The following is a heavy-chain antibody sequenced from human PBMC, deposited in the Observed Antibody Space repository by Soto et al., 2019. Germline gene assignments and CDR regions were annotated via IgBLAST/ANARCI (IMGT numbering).Heavy chain of an antibody. CDR1: GGSISSGAYY. Sequence: QVQLQESGPGLVKPSQTLSLTCTVSGGSISSGAYYWSWIRQHSEKGLEWIGYMHYSGIAYYNPSLTTRVTISVDTSKNQFYLKLSSVTAADTAVYYCARYYFDNSGYSNWFDPWGRGTLVTVSS. D-gene: IGHD3-22*01. J-gene: IGHJ5*02. CDR3: ARYYFDNSGYSNWFDP. CDR2: MHYSGIA. V-gene: IGHV4-31*03.